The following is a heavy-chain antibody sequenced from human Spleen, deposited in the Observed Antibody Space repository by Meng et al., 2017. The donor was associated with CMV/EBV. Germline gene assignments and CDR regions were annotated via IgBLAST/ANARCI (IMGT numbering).Heavy chain of an antibody. D-gene: IGHD5-24*01. Sequence: ASVKVSCKASGYTFNTVAISWVRQAPGQGLEWMGRINTYKGDTTYAQKFQGRLTLNTDKSASTAYMDLRSLRSDDTALYFCARDGYNWGFFDFWGQGTQVTVSS. V-gene: IGHV1-18*01. CDR1: GYTFNTVA. CDR3: ARDGYNWGFFDF. J-gene: IGHJ4*02. CDR2: INTYKGDT.